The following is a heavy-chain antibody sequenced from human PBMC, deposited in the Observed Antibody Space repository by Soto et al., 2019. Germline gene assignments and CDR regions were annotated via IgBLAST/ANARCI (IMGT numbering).Heavy chain of an antibody. Sequence: QVQLVESGGGVVQPGRSLRLSCAASGFTFSSYGMHWVGQAPGKGLEWVAVISYDGSNKYYADSVKGRFTISRDNSKNTLYLQMNSLRGEDTAVYYCAKILGTIDYWGQGTLVTVSS. CDR3: AKILGTIDY. V-gene: IGHV3-30*18. J-gene: IGHJ4*02. D-gene: IGHD2-15*01. CDR1: GFTFSSYG. CDR2: ISYDGSNK.